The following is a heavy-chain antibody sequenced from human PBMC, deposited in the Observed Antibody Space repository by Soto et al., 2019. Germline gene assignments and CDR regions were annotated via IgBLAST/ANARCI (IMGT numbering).Heavy chain of an antibody. CDR3: ARGAADRGTRYYYYGMDV. J-gene: IGHJ6*02. V-gene: IGHV5-51*01. Sequence: GESLKISCKGSGYSFTSYWIGWVRQMPGKGLEWMGIIYPGDSDTRYSPSFQGQVTISADKSISTAYLQWSSLKASATAMYYGARGAADRGTRYYYYGMDVWGQGTTVTVSS. CDR2: IYPGDSDT. CDR1: GYSFTSYW. D-gene: IGHD6-13*01.